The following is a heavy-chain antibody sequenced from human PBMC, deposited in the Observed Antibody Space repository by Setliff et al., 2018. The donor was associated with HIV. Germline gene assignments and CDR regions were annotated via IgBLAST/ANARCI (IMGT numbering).Heavy chain of an antibody. Sequence: SETLSLTCTVSGDSISSYYWSWIRQPPVKGLEWIGYIYYSGSTNYNPSLKSRVTISVDTSKNQLSLKLSSVTAADTAVYYCARQVGNKVLFDSWGQGTLVTVSS. CDR2: IYYSGST. CDR1: GDSISSYY. V-gene: IGHV4-59*01. D-gene: IGHD7-27*01. CDR3: ARQVGNKVLFDS. J-gene: IGHJ4*02.